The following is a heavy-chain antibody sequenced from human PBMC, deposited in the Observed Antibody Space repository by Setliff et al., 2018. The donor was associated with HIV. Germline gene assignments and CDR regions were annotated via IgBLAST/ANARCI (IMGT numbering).Heavy chain of an antibody. CDR2: IIPSGST. V-gene: IGHV4-34*12. D-gene: IGHD2-8*01. Sequence: PSETLSLTCDVFGGSFSGYYWSWIRQPPGKGLEWIGEIIPSGSTNYNPSLKSRVAISVDTSENQFSLKLNSVTAADTAVYYCARRGRDGVFIMFATGFDPWGQGALVTVSS. CDR1: GGSFSGYY. CDR3: ARRGRDGVFIMFATGFDP. J-gene: IGHJ5*02.